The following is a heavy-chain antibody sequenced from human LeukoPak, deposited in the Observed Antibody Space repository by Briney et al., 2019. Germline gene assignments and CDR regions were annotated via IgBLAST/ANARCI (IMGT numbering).Heavy chain of an antibody. CDR1: GFTFSTYW. CDR2: INQDGSQK. V-gene: IGHV3-7*01. Sequence: GGSLRLSCAPSGFTFSTYWMSGVRQAPGEGLEWVANINQDGSQKRYVDSVQGRFTISRDNTKNSLFLQMNSLRAEDTAVYYCARLKDDVTKLDYWGQGTLVTVSS. J-gene: IGHJ4*02. D-gene: IGHD2-8*01. CDR3: ARLKDDVTKLDY.